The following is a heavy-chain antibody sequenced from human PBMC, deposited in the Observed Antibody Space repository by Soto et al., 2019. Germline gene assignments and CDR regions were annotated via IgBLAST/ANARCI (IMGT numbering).Heavy chain of an antibody. CDR2: ISWNSVSI. Sequence: PGGSLRLSCAASGFTFDDYAMHWVRQGPGKGLEWVSGISWNSVSIAYADSVKGRFTISRDNAKNSLYLQMNSLIAEDTALYYCAKDSRRLNYYYGMDVWGQGTTVTVSS. CDR3: AKDSRRLNYYYGMDV. J-gene: IGHJ6*02. CDR1: GFTFDDYA. D-gene: IGHD3-22*01. V-gene: IGHV3-9*01.